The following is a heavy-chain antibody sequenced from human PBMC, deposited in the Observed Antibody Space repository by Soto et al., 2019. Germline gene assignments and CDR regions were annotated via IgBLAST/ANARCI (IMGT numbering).Heavy chain of an antibody. J-gene: IGHJ4*02. V-gene: IGHV3-33*01. Sequence: GGSLRLCCAASGFTFSSHGMHWVRQAPGKGLEWMVVIWYDGNNQYYADSVKGRFTISRDNSKNTLYLQMNSLRAEDTAVYYCARGHRYNPGAFDYWGQGTLVTVSS. CDR3: ARGHRYNPGAFDY. CDR1: GFTFSSHG. CDR2: IWYDGNNQ. D-gene: IGHD1-1*01.